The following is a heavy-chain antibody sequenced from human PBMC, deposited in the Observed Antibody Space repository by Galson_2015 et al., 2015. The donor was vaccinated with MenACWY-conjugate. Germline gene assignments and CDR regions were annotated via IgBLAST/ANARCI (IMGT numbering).Heavy chain of an antibody. CDR3: ARHPSSSFDC. Sequence: SLRLSCAASGFSFNYAWMSWVRQAPGKGLEWVAHINQDGSEKYYVDSVEGRFTISRDNAKNSLYLQMNSLRAEDTAVFYCARHPSSSFDCRGQGTLVTVSS. J-gene: IGHJ4*02. D-gene: IGHD6-6*01. V-gene: IGHV3-7*03. CDR1: GFSFNYAW. CDR2: INQDGSEK.